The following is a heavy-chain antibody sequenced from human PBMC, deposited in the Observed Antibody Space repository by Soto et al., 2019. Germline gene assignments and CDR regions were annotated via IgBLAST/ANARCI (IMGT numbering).Heavy chain of an antibody. CDR3: ARLMTTGIAVAGTPDY. V-gene: IGHV5-10-1*04. Sequence: GESLKISCKGSGYSFTSYWISWVRQMPGKGLEWMGRIDPSDSYTNYSPSFQGQVTISADKSISTAYLQWSSLKAPDTAMYYCARLMTTGIAVAGTPDYWGQGTLVTVSS. CDR2: IDPSDSYT. CDR1: GYSFTSYW. D-gene: IGHD6-19*01. J-gene: IGHJ4*02.